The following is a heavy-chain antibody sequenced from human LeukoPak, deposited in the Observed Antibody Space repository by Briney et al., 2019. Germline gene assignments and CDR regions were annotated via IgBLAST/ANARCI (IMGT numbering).Heavy chain of an antibody. CDR2: ISGSGGST. CDR1: GFTFSSYG. D-gene: IGHD3-16*02. V-gene: IGHV3-23*01. CDR3: ANFMITFGGVIDYYFDY. J-gene: IGHJ4*02. Sequence: GGSLRLSCAASGFTFSSYGMSWVRQAPGKGLEWVSAISGSGGSTYYADSVKGRFTISRDNSKNTLCLQMNSLRAEDTAVYYCANFMITFGGVIDYYFDYWGQGTLVAVSS.